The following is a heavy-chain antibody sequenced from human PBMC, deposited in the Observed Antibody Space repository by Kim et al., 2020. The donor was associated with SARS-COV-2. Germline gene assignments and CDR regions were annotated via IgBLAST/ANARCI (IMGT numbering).Heavy chain of an antibody. J-gene: IGHJ4*02. CDR1: GGSFSGYY. D-gene: IGHD5-12*01. Sequence: SETLSLTCAVYGGSFSGYYWSWIRQPPGKGLEWIGEINHSGSTNYNPSLKSRVTISVDTSKNQFSLKLSSVTAADTAVYYCARVSRRWLQLSGYYFDYWGQGTLVTVSS. CDR2: INHSGST. CDR3: ARVSRRWLQLSGYYFDY. V-gene: IGHV4-34*01.